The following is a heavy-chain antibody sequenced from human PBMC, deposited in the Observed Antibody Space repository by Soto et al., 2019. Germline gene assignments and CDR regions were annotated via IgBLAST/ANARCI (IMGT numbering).Heavy chain of an antibody. D-gene: IGHD6-6*01. Sequence: PSETLSLTCGVSGYSLTSGYHWGWIRQPPGKGLEWIGTIYHSGTTYYNPSLMSRVTMSVDTSKNQFSLKVTSATAADTAVYFCVRVYGRSSCFFDSWRQRTLVTVSS. V-gene: IGHV4-38-2*01. CDR3: VRVYGRSSCFFDS. CDR1: GYSLTSGYH. J-gene: IGHJ4*02. CDR2: IYHSGTT.